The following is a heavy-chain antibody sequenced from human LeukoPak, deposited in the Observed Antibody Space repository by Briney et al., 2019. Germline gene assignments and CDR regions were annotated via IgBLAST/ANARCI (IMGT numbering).Heavy chain of an antibody. CDR2: IYYSGST. Sequence: NASETLSLTCTVSGGSMSPYHWGWIRQPPGKGLEWTGYIYYSGSTNYNPSLKSRVTISVDTSKNQFSLKLSSVTAADTAIYYCARAVSGRFGYWGQGTLVIVSS. D-gene: IGHD6-19*01. CDR3: ARAVSGRFGY. J-gene: IGHJ4*02. V-gene: IGHV4-59*08. CDR1: GGSMSPYH.